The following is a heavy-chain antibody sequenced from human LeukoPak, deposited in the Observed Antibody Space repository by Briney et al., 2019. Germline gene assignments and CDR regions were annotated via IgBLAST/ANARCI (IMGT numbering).Heavy chain of an antibody. Sequence: KPSQTLSLTCTVSGGSISSGGYYWSWIRQLPGKGLEWIGYIYHSGSTYYNPSLKSRATISLDASKNQFSLKLSSVTPADTAVYYCARETRGGDSYGVWGQGTLVTVSS. D-gene: IGHD5-18*01. CDR3: ARETRGGDSYGV. J-gene: IGHJ4*02. CDR2: IYHSGST. CDR1: GGSISSGGYY. V-gene: IGHV4-31*03.